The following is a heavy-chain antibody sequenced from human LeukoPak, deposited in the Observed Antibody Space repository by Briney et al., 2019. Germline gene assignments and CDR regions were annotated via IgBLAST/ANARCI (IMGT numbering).Heavy chain of an antibody. CDR2: IYYSGST. J-gene: IGHJ4*02. D-gene: IGHD1-14*01. V-gene: IGHV4-59*08. CDR3: ARQVTVANTPLDY. Sequence: SETLSLTCTVSGGSISSYYWSWLRQPPGKGLEWIGYIYYSGSTNYNPSLKSRVTISVDTSKNQFSLKLSSVTAADTAVYYCARQVTVANTPLDYWGQGTLVTVSS. CDR1: GGSISSYY.